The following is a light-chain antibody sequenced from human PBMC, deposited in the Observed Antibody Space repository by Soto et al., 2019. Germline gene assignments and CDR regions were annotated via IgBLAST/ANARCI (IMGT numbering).Light chain of an antibody. J-gene: IGKJ4*01. CDR3: QQRASWPPFT. CDR2: DAS. V-gene: IGKV3-11*01. Sequence: EIVLTQSPATLSLSPGGRATLSCRASQSVSNSLAWYQQKPGQPPRLLIYDASYRATGVPARFSGSGSETDFTLTISSLEPEDFAVDYCQQRASWPPFTFGGGTKVE. CDR1: QSVSNS.